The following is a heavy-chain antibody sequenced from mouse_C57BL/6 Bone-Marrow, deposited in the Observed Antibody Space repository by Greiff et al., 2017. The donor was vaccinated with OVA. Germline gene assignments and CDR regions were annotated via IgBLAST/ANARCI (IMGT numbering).Heavy chain of an antibody. CDR2: INYDGSST. CDR1: GFTFSDYY. Sequence: EVQLVESEGGLVQPGSSMKLSCTASGFTFSDYYMAWVRQVPEKGLEWVANINYDGSSTYYLDSLKSRFIISRDNAKNILYLQMSSLKSEDTATYYCARVFDWALDYWGQGTTLTVSS. V-gene: IGHV5-16*01. CDR3: ARVFDWALDY. J-gene: IGHJ2*01. D-gene: IGHD4-1*01.